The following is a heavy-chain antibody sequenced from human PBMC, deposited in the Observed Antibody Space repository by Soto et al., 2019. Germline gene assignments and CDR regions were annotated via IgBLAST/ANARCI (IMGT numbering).Heavy chain of an antibody. CDR3: AKDGIRKDDY. CDR2: ISDSGTKT. J-gene: IGHJ4*02. Sequence: GGSLRLSCSAFGFSISDYAMSWVRQAPGKGLEWVSSISDSGTKTFHADSVKGRLAISRDTSKNTVYMQMNNLRAEDTALYFCAKDGIRKDDYWGQGTVVTVSS. CDR1: GFSISDYA. V-gene: IGHV3-23*01.